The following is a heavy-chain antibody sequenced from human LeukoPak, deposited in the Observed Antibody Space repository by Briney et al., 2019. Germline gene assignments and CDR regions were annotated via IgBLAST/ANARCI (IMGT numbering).Heavy chain of an antibody. CDR2: IWYDGSNK. D-gene: IGHD2/OR15-2a*01. CDR1: GFTFSSYG. J-gene: IGHJ4*02. V-gene: IGHV3-33*01. CDR3: AREGPRGNSQFDY. Sequence: GGSLRLFCAASGFTFSSYGMHWVRQAPGKGLEWVAVIWYDGSNKYYTDSVKGRFTISRDNSKNTLYLEMNSLRAEDTAIYYCAREGPRGNSQFDYWGQGTLVTVSS.